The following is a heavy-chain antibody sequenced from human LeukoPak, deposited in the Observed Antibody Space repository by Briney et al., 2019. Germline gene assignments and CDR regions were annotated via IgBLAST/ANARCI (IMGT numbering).Heavy chain of an antibody. CDR1: GGSFRGYY. D-gene: IGHD2-2*01. V-gene: IGHV4-34*01. J-gene: IGHJ4*02. Sequence: KPSETLSLTCAVYGGSFRGYYWSWIRQPPGKGLEWIGEINHSGSTNYNPSLKSRVTISVDTSKNQFSLKLSSVTAADTAVYYCASAHGSTSESPFDCWGQGTLVTVSS. CDR3: ASAHGSTSESPFDC. CDR2: INHSGST.